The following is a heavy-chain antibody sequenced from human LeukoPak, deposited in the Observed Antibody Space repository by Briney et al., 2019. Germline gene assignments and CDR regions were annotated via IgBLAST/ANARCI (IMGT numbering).Heavy chain of an antibody. J-gene: IGHJ4*02. V-gene: IGHV4-59*01. CDR1: GGSISSDY. CDR2: IYYSGTT. D-gene: IGHD7-27*01. CDR3: ARGANWGSPDY. Sequence: SETLSLTCTVSGGSISSDYWSWIGHSPGKGLEWIGYIYYSGTTSYNPSLKSRVTISLDTSKNQFSLKLSSVTAVDTAVYYCARGANWGSPDYWGQGTLVTVSS.